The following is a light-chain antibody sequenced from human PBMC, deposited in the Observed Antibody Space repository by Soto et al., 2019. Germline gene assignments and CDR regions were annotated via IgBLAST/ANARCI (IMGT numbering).Light chain of an antibody. CDR3: QQYITSLTT. CDR1: QSISDT. V-gene: IGKV3-15*01. J-gene: IGKJ1*01. Sequence: EIVMTQSPATLSVSPGGRATLSCRASQSISDTLAWYQQKPGQAPRLLIHGASTRATGFPGRFSGSGSGTDFTLTISSLQSEDFAVYYCQQYITSLTTFGQGTKVDIK. CDR2: GAS.